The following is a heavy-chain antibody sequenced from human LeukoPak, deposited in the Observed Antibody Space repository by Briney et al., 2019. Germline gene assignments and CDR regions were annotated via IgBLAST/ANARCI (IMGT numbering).Heavy chain of an antibody. J-gene: IGHJ6*03. Sequence: SETLSLTCIVSGSSISSDYYWGWIRQSPGKGLEWIGSIYHSGSTSYKPSLKSRVTISVDTSKNQFSLRLSSVTAADTAVYYCARGSSSYTRLESTTTTYYYYHYMDVWGKGTTVTVSS. CDR3: ARGSSSYTRLESTTTTYYYYHYMDV. CDR1: GSSISSDYY. D-gene: IGHD2/OR15-2a*01. CDR2: IYHSGST. V-gene: IGHV4-38-2*02.